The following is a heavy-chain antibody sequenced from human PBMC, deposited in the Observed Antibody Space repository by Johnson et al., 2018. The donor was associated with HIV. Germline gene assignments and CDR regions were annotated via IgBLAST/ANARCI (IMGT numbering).Heavy chain of an antibody. J-gene: IGHJ3*01. V-gene: IGHV3-7*03. CDR3: ARDSWPSSPDAFDL. CDR2: IKQDGNEK. Sequence: VQLVESGGGLVQPGGSLRLSCAASGFRFSNYWMSWVRQAPGKGLEWVANIKQDGNEKYSMDSVKGRFTISRDNAKNSLYLQMNSLRAEDTAVYYCARDSWPSSPDAFDLWGQGTMVTVSS. CDR1: GFRFSNYW.